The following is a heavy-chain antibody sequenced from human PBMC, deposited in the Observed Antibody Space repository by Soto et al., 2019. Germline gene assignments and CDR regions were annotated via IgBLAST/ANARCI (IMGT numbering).Heavy chain of an antibody. D-gene: IGHD4-17*01. J-gene: IGHJ6*02. CDR3: ARVFTFGLTTVTRYYYYGMDV. CDR2: INHSGST. Sequence: SETLSLTCAVYGGSFSGYYWSWIRQPPGKGLEWIGEINHSGSTNYNPSLKSRVTISVDTSKNQFSLKLSSVTAADTAVYYCARVFTFGLTTVTRYYYYGMDVWGQGTTVTVSS. CDR1: GGSFSGYY. V-gene: IGHV4-34*01.